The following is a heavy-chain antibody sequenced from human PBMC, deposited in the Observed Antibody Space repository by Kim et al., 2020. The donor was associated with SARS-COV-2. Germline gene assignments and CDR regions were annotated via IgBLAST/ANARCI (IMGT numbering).Heavy chain of an antibody. Sequence: GGSLRLSCSASGFTFSTYAMHWVRQAPGKGLEYVSAISSNGGSTHYADSVKGRFTISRDNSKNTLHLQMSCLRAEDTAVYYCVKGDSSSWYGYFHHWGQGTLVAVSS. J-gene: IGHJ1*01. V-gene: IGHV3-64D*09. D-gene: IGHD6-13*01. CDR3: VKGDSSSWYGYFHH. CDR2: ISSNGGST. CDR1: GFTFSTYA.